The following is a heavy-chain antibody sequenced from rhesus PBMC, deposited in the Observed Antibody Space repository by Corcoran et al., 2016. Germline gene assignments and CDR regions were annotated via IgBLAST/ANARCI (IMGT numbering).Heavy chain of an antibody. Sequence: EVQLVQSGAEVKKPGATVKISCKASGYTCTDHYLNWVRPAPGKGLEGMGGVDPEDGEADYAQKFQDRVTITADMSTDTAYMELSSLRSEDTAVYYCARVKKYYYGILDYWGQGVLVTVSS. V-gene: IGHV1-111*02. CDR3: ARVKKYYYGILDY. CDR2: VDPEDGEA. D-gene: IGHD3-28*01. CDR1: GYTCTDHY. J-gene: IGHJ4*01.